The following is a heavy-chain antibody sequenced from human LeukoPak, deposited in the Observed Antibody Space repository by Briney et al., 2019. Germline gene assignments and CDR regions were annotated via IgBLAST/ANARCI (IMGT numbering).Heavy chain of an antibody. J-gene: IGHJ4*02. CDR1: GGPFSGYF. V-gene: IGHV3-23*01. Sequence: ETLSLTCAVSGGPFSGYFWSWIRQSSGKGLEWVSSISGSGGSSYYADSVKGRFTISRDNSRNTLYLVMNSLRAEDTAVYYCAKDQTQYCSDVSCYSGGTHLTFDYWGQGILVTVSS. D-gene: IGHD2-15*01. CDR3: AKDQTQYCSDVSCYSGGTHLTFDY. CDR2: ISGSGGSS.